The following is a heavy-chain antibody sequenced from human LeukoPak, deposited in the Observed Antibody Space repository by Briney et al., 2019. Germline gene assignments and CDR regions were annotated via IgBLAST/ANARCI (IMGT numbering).Heavy chain of an antibody. CDR1: GFTFSRYW. V-gene: IGHV3-7*01. J-gene: IGHJ6*03. D-gene: IGHD3-3*01. CDR2: IKQDGSEK. Sequence: GGSLRLSCAASGFTFSRYWMSWVRQAPGKGLEWVANIKQDGSEKYYVDSVKGRFTISRDNAKNSLYLQMNSLRAEDTAVHYCARTDDFWSGYGFYYYMNVWGKGNTVTVSS. CDR3: ARTDDFWSGYGFYYYMNV.